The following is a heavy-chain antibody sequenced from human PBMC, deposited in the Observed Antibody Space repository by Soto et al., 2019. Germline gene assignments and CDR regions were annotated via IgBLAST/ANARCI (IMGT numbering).Heavy chain of an antibody. V-gene: IGHV4-30-2*01. D-gene: IGHD1-1*01. CDR3: ARDQLEGNWFDP. CDR2: IYHSGST. J-gene: IGHJ5*02. Sequence: PSETLSLTCAVSGGSISRGGYSWNWIRQPPGKGLEWIGYIYHSGSTLYNPSLKSRVTISVDKSKNQFSLKLSSVTAADTAVYYCARDQLEGNWFDPRGQGTLVTVSS. CDR1: GGSISRGGYS.